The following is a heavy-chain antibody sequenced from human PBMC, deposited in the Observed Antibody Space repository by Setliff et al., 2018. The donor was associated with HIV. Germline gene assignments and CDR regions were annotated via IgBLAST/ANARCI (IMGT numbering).Heavy chain of an antibody. V-gene: IGHV4-4*09. CDR1: GGSISSYY. J-gene: IGHJ3*02. Sequence: SETLSLTCTVSGGSISSYYWSWIRQPPGKGLEWIGYIYTSGSTNYNSSLKSRVTISVDTSKNQFSLKLSSVTAADTAVYYCARLGPDGYNSRHDAFDIWGQGTMVTVSS. CDR3: ARLGPDGYNSRHDAFDI. D-gene: IGHD5-12*01. CDR2: IYTSGST.